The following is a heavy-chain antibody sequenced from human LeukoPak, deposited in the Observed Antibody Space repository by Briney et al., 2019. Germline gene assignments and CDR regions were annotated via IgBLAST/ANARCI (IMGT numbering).Heavy chain of an antibody. V-gene: IGHV1-18*01. D-gene: IGHD3-10*01. CDR1: GYTFTSYG. Sequence: ASVKVSCKASGYTFTSYGISWLRQDPGQGLEWMGWISAYNGNTNYAQKLQGRVTMTTDTSTSTAYMELRCLRSDDTAVYYCARDYYGGHYFDYWGQGTLVTVSS. CDR2: ISAYNGNT. CDR3: ARDYYGGHYFDY. J-gene: IGHJ4*02.